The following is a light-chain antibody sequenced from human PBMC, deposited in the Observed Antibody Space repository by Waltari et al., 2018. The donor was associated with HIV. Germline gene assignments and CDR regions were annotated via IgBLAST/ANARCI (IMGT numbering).Light chain of an antibody. CDR2: GAS. J-gene: IGKJ2*01. CDR1: QSVSSSY. Sequence: EIVLTQSPGTLSLSPGERATLSCRARQSVSSSYLAWYQQKPGQAPRLLIYGASSRATGIPDMFSGSGSGTDFTLTSSRLEPEDFAVYYCQQYGSSPNTFGQGTKLEIK. V-gene: IGKV3-20*01. CDR3: QQYGSSPNT.